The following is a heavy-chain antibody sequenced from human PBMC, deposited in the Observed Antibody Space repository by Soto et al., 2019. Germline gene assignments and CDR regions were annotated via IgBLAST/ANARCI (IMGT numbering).Heavy chain of an antibody. CDR3: ARDQGIAVAVFDY. D-gene: IGHD6-19*01. CDR1: GGSVTSGSYY. J-gene: IGHJ4*02. V-gene: IGHV4-61*01. Sequence: QVQLQESGPGLVKPSETLSLTCTVSGGSVTSGSYYWSWIRQPPGKGLEWIGYIYYSGSTNYNPPRKSRVTISVDTSKNQISLKLSSVTAADTAVYYCARDQGIAVAVFDYWGQGTLVTVSS. CDR2: IYYSGST.